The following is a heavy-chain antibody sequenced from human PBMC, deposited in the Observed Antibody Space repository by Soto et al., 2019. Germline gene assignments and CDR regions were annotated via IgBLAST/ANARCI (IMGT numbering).Heavy chain of an antibody. D-gene: IGHD2-2*02. V-gene: IGHV1-2*02. J-gene: IGHJ6*02. Sequence: ASVKVSCKASGYTFSGYYIHWLRQAPGQGLEWMGWINPNSGGTNYAQKFQGRVTVTRDTPTSTAYMVLSRLTSDDTAVYYCARSLTEGYCTITGCYTRPLYGMDVWGQGTTLTVSS. CDR2: INPNSGGT. CDR3: ARSLTEGYCTITGCYTRPLYGMDV. CDR1: GYTFSGYY.